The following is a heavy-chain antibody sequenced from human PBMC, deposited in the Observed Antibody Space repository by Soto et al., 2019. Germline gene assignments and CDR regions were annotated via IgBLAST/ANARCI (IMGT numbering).Heavy chain of an antibody. V-gene: IGHV4-34*01. Sequence: PSETLSLTCAVYGGSFSGYYWSWIRQPPGKGLEWIGEINHSGSTNYNPSIKSRVTISVDTSKNQFSLKLSSVTAADTAVYYCACGGGARILYHRSPYNWFDPWGQGTLVTVSS. CDR2: INHSGST. J-gene: IGHJ5*02. CDR3: ACGGGARILYHRSPYNWFDP. D-gene: IGHD2-8*01. CDR1: GGSFSGYY.